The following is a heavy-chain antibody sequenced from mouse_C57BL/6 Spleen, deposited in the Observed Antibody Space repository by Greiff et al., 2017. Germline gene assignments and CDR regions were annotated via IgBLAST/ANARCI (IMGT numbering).Heavy chain of an antibody. CDR2: IYPGNSDT. CDR1: GYTFTSYW. Sequence: EVQLQQSGTVLARPGASVKMSCKTSGYTFTSYWMHWVKQRPGQGLEWIGAIYPGNSDTSYNQKFKGKAKLTAVTSASTAYMELSSLTNEDSAVYYCTRSSDGLEPYFDYWGQGTTLTVSS. J-gene: IGHJ2*01. V-gene: IGHV1-5*01. CDR3: TRSSDGLEPYFDY. D-gene: IGHD2-3*01.